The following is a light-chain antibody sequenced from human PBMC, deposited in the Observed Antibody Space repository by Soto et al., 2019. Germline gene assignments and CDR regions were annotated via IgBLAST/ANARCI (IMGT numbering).Light chain of an antibody. J-gene: IGKJ1*01. V-gene: IGKV1-5*01. CDR3: QQYNSYWT. CDR2: DAS. Sequence: DIQMTQSPSTLYASVGDRVTITCRASQSISSWLAWYQQKPGKAPKLLIYDASSLESGVPSRFSGSGSGTEFTLTISSLQPDDFATYYCQQYNSYWTFGQGTKVDIK. CDR1: QSISSW.